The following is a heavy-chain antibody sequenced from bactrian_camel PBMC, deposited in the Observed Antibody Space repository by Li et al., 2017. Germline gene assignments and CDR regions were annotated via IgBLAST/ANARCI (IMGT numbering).Heavy chain of an antibody. J-gene: IGHJ6*01. CDR1: EYTCNTNC. CDR3: AAQLGVRPCTIAAMQVQSDFGY. CDR2: LYRGGSTP. Sequence: QVQLVVSGGGSVQAGGSLRLSCAASEYTCNTNCMVWFRQAPGKEREPVAALYRGGSTPYVADSVKGRFTISADNAKNTLYLQMNSLKPEDTAMYYCAAQLGVRPCTIAAMQVQSDFGYWGQGTQVTVS. D-gene: IGHD4*01. V-gene: IGHV3S25*01.